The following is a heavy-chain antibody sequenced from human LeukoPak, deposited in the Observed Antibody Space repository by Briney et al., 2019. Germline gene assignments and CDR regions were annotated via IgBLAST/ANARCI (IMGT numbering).Heavy chain of an antibody. V-gene: IGHV3-30*03. J-gene: IGHJ4*02. CDR2: ISYDGSNK. CDR3: ARGQELPYFDY. CDR1: GFTFSSYG. D-gene: IGHD1-26*01. Sequence: PGGSLRLSCAASGFTFSSYGMHWARQAPGKGLEWVAVISYDGSNKYYADSVKGRFTISRDNSKNTLYLQMNSLRAEDTAVYYCARGQELPYFDYWGQGTLVTVSS.